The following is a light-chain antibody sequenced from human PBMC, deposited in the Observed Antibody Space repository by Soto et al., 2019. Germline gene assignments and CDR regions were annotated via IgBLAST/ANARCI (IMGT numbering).Light chain of an antibody. CDR2: DNN. CDR3: ATWDGSLPGEV. CDR1: SSNIGNNY. Sequence: QSVLTQSPSVSAAPGQQVTISCSGSSSNIGNNYVSWYQQLPGTAPKLLIYDNNKRPSGIPDRFSGSKSGTSGTLDITGLQTGDEADYYCATWDGSLPGEVFGGGTKVTV. J-gene: IGLJ2*01. V-gene: IGLV1-51*01.